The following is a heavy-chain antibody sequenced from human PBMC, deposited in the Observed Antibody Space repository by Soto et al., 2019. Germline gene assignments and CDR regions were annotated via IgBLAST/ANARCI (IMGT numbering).Heavy chain of an antibody. CDR1: GYTFTNYW. CDR2: IYPGDSDT. Sequence: GESLKISCEGSGYTFTNYWIGWVRQMPGKGLEWMGIIYPGDSDTRYSPSFQGQVTISADKSISTAYLQWSSLQASDTAMYYCARVTMPGGGLHYLAHWGQGTLVTGSS. J-gene: IGHJ4*02. CDR3: ARVTMPGGGLHYLAH. D-gene: IGHD5-12*01. V-gene: IGHV5-51*01.